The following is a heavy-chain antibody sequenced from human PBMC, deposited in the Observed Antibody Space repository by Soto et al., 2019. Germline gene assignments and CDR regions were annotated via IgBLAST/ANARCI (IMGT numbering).Heavy chain of an antibody. Sequence: PGGSLRLSCAASGFTFSSYGMHWVRQAPGKGLEWVAVISYDGSNKYYADSVKGRFTISRDNSKNTLYLQMNSLRAEDTAVYYCAKDRPLVAYSGIDVWGQGTTVTVYS. CDR2: ISYDGSNK. CDR3: AKDRPLVAYSGIDV. CDR1: GFTFSSYG. D-gene: IGHD2-8*02. J-gene: IGHJ6*02. V-gene: IGHV3-30*18.